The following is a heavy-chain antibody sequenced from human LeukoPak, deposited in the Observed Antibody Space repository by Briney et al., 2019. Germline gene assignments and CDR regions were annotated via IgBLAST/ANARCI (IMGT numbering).Heavy chain of an antibody. J-gene: IGHJ6*03. D-gene: IGHD4-11*01. CDR3: ARRLDDMDV. Sequence: PSETLSLTCTVSGGSMSGQYWSWIRRPPGKGLEWIGNMYYGGSTNYNPSLKSRVTISIDTSKNQFSLKLSSVTAADTAVYYCARRLDDMDVWGKRTTVTVSS. CDR2: MYYGGST. CDR1: GGSMSGQY. V-gene: IGHV4-59*08.